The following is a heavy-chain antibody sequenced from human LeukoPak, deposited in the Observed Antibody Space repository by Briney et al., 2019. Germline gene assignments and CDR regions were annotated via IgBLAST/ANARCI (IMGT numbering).Heavy chain of an antibody. Sequence: GGSLRLSCAASGFTVSSNYMSWVRQAPGKGLEWVSVIYSGGSTYYADSVKGRFTISRDNSKNTLYLQMNSLRAEDTAVYYCASNYYDSSGYRNWGQGTLVIVSS. CDR2: IYSGGST. V-gene: IGHV3-53*01. J-gene: IGHJ4*02. CDR3: ASNYYDSSGYRN. D-gene: IGHD3-22*01. CDR1: GFTVSSNY.